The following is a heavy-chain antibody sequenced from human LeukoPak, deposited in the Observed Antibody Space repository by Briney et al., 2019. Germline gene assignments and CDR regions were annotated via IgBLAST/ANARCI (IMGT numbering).Heavy chain of an antibody. CDR3: ARVAPGKYFDY. CDR1: GGSISSSSYY. CDR2: IYHSGST. D-gene: IGHD1-26*01. Sequence: PSETLSLTCTVSGGSISSSSYYWGWIRQPPGKGLEWIGEIYHSGSTNYSPSLKSRVTISVDKSKNQFSLQLSSVTAADTAVYSCARVAPGKYFDYWGQGTLVTVSS. J-gene: IGHJ4*02. V-gene: IGHV4-39*07.